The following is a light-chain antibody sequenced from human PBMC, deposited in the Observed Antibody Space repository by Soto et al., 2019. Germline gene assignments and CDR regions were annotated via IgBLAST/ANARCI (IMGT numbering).Light chain of an antibody. CDR3: HQYNNWPPWT. V-gene: IGKV3-15*01. CDR2: DAS. J-gene: IGKJ1*01. Sequence: EMVMTQSLATLSVSPGERATLSCRASQSVSSNLAWYQQKPGQAPRLLIYDASTRATGIPARFSGSGSGTEFTLTISSLQSEDFAVYYCHQYNNWPPWTFGQGTKVEI. CDR1: QSVSSN.